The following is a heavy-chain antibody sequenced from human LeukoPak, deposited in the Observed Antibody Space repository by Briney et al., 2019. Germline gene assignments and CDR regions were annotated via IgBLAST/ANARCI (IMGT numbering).Heavy chain of an antibody. D-gene: IGHD2-15*01. CDR1: GFTFSNYA. CDR3: AKDKDVVVYD. CDR2: ISDSGLST. Sequence: GALLLSCAASGFTFSNYAMSWVRQAPGKGVEWVSSISDSGLSTYYADSVRGRFTISRDNSKNTLYLQMNSLRVEDTALYYCAKDKDVVVYDWGQGALVTVSS. V-gene: IGHV3-23*01. J-gene: IGHJ4*02.